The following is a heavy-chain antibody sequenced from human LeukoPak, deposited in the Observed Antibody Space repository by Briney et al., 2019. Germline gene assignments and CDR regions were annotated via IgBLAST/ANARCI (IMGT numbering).Heavy chain of an antibody. CDR2: IYPRDGST. CDR1: GYTFTSNY. Sequence: ASVKVSCKASGYTFTSNYIHWVRQAPGQGLEWMGMIYPRDGSTSYAQKFQGRVTLTRDTSTSTVHMELSGLRSEDTAVYYCARDQEGFDYWGQGTLVTVSS. J-gene: IGHJ4*02. CDR3: ARDQEGFDY. V-gene: IGHV1-46*01.